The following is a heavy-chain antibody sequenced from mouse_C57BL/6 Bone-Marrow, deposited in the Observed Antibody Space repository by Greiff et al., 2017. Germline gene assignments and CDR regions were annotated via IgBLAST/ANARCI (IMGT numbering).Heavy chain of an antibody. CDR1: GFTFSSYT. CDR2: ISGGGGNT. Sequence: EVKLVESGGGLVKPGGSLKLSCAASGFTFSSYTMSWVRQTPEKRLEWVATISGGGGNTYYPDSVKGRFTISRDNAKNTLYLQMSSLRSEDTALYYCARPDQAWFAYWGQGTLVTVSA. J-gene: IGHJ3*01. D-gene: IGHD3-2*02. CDR3: ARPDQAWFAY. V-gene: IGHV5-9*01.